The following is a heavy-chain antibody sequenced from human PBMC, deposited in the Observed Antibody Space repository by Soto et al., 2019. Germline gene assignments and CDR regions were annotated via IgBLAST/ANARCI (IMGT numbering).Heavy chain of an antibody. J-gene: IGHJ4*02. D-gene: IGHD5-12*01. CDR3: ARNTVAD. Sequence: GGSLRLSCAASGFTFNNYWMSWIRQAPGRGLEWVANIKQDGNEKYYVDSVKGRFTISRDNAKNSLYLQMNSLRAEDTAVYYCARNTVADGGQGPLVTVPS. V-gene: IGHV3-7*05. CDR2: IKQDGNEK. CDR1: GFTFNNYW.